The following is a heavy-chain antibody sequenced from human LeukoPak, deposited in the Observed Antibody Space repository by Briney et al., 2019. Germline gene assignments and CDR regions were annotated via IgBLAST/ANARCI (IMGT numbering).Heavy chain of an antibody. CDR1: GFTFSSYA. D-gene: IGHD2-8*01. Sequence: GRSLRLSYAASGFTFSSYAMHWVRQAPGKGLEWVAVISYDEINKYYADSVEGRFTISRDNSKNTLYMQMNSLRAEDTAVYYCARDQALYGNGAFNIWGQGTLATVSS. CDR3: ARDQALYGNGAFNI. J-gene: IGHJ3*02. CDR2: ISYDEINK. V-gene: IGHV3-30-3*01.